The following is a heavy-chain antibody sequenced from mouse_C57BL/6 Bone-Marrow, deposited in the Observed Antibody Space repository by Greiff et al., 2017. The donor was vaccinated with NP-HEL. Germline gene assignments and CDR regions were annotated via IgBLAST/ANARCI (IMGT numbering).Heavy chain of an antibody. CDR1: GYTFTSYW. Sequence: QVQLQQPGAELVKPGASVKLSCKASGYTFTSYWMQWVKQRPGQGLEWIGEIDPSDSYTNYNQKFKGKATLTVDTSSSTAYMQLSSLTSEDSAVYYCARGTALGYWGQGTTLTVSP. J-gene: IGHJ2*01. D-gene: IGHD3-3*01. CDR3: ARGTALGY. V-gene: IGHV1-50*01. CDR2: IDPSDSYT.